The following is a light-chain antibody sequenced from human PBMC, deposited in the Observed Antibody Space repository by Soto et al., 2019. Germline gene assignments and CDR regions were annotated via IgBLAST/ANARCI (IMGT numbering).Light chain of an antibody. CDR3: QQYSNWPPVLT. Sequence: EIVMTQSPATLSVSPGDRATLSCRASQSVSSDLAWYQQKPGQAPRLLIFGASTRATDIPARFSGSGSGTEFTLTISSLQSEDFAVYYCQQYSNWPPVLTFGGGTKVEI. J-gene: IGKJ4*01. CDR1: QSVSSD. CDR2: GAS. V-gene: IGKV3-15*01.